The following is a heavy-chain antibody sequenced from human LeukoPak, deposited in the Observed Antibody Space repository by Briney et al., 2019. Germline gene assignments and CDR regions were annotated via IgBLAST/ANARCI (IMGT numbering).Heavy chain of an antibody. CDR1: GYSISSGYY. CDR2: IYHGGST. J-gene: IGHJ4*02. CDR3: ARVRLWFGDHLDDY. D-gene: IGHD3-10*01. Sequence: PSETPSLTCTVSGYSISSGYYWGWIRQPPGKGLEWIGSIYHGGSTYYNPSLKSRITMSVDTSKNQFSLKLTSVTAADTAVYYCARVRLWFGDHLDDYWGQGTLVTVSS. V-gene: IGHV4-38-2*02.